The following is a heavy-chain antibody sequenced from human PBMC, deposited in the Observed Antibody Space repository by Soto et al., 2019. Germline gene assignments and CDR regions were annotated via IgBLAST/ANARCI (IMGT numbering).Heavy chain of an antibody. CDR3: AKARGVSSARLFTWFHP. CDR1: GYTFIGYY. D-gene: IGHD3-10*01. J-gene: IGHJ5*02. V-gene: IGHV1-2*04. Sequence: QVQLVQSGTETRKPGASVKVSCKASGYTFIGYYIHWIRQAPVQGLEWMGYINPQTGAPTYAQKFKGSVTMARDTTLRTAYIELKALTSGGTSVCYCAKARGVSSARLFTWFHPWGQGTLVSVSS. CDR2: INPQTGAP.